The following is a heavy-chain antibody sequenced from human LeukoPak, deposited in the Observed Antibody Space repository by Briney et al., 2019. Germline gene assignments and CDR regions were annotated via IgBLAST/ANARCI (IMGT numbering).Heavy chain of an antibody. J-gene: IGHJ5*02. CDR1: GGSISSYY. CDR2: IYYSGST. CDR3: ARDSAGANWFDP. D-gene: IGHD6-19*01. Sequence: PSETLSLTCTVSGGSISSYYWSWIRQPPGKGLEWIGYIYYSGSTNHNPSLKSRVTISVDTSKNQFSLKLSSVTAADTAVYYCARDSAGANWFDPWGQGTLVTVSS. V-gene: IGHV4-59*01.